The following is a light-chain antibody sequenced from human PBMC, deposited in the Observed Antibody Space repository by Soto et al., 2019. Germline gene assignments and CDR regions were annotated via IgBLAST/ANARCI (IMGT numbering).Light chain of an antibody. CDR3: QSYDASLSVPWL. J-gene: IGLJ3*02. CDR1: SSNIGAGFA. CDR2: DNS. Sequence: QSVLTQPPSVSGAPGQRVTISCTGSSSNIGAGFAVHWYQQLPGTSPKLLISDNSNRPSGVPDRFSGSKSGTSASLAITGLQPEDEAVYYCQSYDASLSVPWLFGGGTKLTVL. V-gene: IGLV1-40*01.